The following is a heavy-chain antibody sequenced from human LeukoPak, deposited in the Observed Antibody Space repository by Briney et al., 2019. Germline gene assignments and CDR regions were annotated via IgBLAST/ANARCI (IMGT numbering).Heavy chain of an antibody. D-gene: IGHD4-17*01. CDR3: ARGYGDYEGFDY. J-gene: IGHJ4*02. CDR1: GGTFNRYA. Sequence: GASVKVSCKASGGTFNRYAISWVRQAPGQGVEGMGGIIPIFGTANYAQKFQGRVTITADKSTSTAYMELSSLISEDTAVYYCARGYGDYEGFDYWGQGTLVTVSS. V-gene: IGHV1-69*06. CDR2: IIPIFGTA.